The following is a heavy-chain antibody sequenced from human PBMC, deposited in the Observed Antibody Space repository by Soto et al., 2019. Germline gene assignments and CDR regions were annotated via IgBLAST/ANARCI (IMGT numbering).Heavy chain of an antibody. V-gene: IGHV1-2*02. Sequence: QVQLVQSGAEVKKPGPSVNVSCKASGYTFTVYYMHWVREAPGQGLEWMGWINPKSGGTMYPQKFQGRVTMTLDTSISTAYMALTRRRSDDTAVYYCARDLAKGGGSAGFDYWGQGTLVTVSS. CDR3: ARDLAKGGGSAGFDY. J-gene: IGHJ4*02. CDR2: INPKSGGT. D-gene: IGHD1-26*01. CDR1: GYTFTVYY.